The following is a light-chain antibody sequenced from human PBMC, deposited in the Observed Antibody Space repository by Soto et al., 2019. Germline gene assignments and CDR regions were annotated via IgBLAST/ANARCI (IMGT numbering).Light chain of an antibody. J-gene: IGKJ3*01. V-gene: IGKV3-11*01. CDR2: DAS. CDR3: QQRSNWHFT. CDR1: QSVSSY. Sequence: EIGLTQSPATLSLSPGERATRACRASQSVSSYLAWYQQKPGQAPRLLIYDASNRATGIPARFSGSGSGTDFTLTISSLEPEDFAVYYCQQRSNWHFTFGPGTKVDIK.